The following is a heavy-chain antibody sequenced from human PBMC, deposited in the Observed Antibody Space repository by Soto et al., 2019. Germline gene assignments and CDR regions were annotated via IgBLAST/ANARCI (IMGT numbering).Heavy chain of an antibody. CDR3: AGRIAVAGNPIDY. D-gene: IGHD6-19*01. V-gene: IGHV4-4*02. CDR2: IYHSGST. J-gene: IGHJ4*02. CDR1: GGSISSSNW. Sequence: SETLSLTCAVSGGSISSSNWWSWVRQPPGKGLEWIGEIYHSGSTNYNPSLKSRVTISVDKSKNQFSLKLSSVTAADTAVYYCAGRIAVAGNPIDYWGQGTLVTVSS.